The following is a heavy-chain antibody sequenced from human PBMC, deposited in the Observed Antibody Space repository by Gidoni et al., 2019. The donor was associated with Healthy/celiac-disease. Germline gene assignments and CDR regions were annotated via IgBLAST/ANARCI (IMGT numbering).Heavy chain of an antibody. CDR3: ARDPDVAAAQLRNYYYYGMDV. V-gene: IGHV4-4*02. Sequence: QVQLQESGPGLVKPSGTLSLTCAVSGGSISSSNWWSWVRQPPGKGLEWIGEIYHSGSTNYNPSRKSRVTISVDKSKNQFSLKLSSVTAADTAVYYCARDPDVAAAQLRNYYYYGMDVWGQGTTVTVSS. D-gene: IGHD6-13*01. J-gene: IGHJ6*02. CDR1: GGSISSSNW. CDR2: IYHSGST.